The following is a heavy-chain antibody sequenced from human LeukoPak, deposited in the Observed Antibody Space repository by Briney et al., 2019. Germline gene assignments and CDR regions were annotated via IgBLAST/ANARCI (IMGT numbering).Heavy chain of an antibody. J-gene: IGHJ6*03. CDR3: ARDPSGHCSSTSCYFIYYYYMDV. CDR2: ISSSSSYI. Sequence: GGSLRLSCAASGFTFSSYSMNWVRQAPGEGLEWVSSISSSSSYIYYADSVKGRFTISRDNAKNSLYLQMNSLRAEDTAVYYCARDPSGHCSSTSCYFIYYYYMDVWGKGTTVTVSS. D-gene: IGHD2-2*01. CDR1: GFTFSSYS. V-gene: IGHV3-21*01.